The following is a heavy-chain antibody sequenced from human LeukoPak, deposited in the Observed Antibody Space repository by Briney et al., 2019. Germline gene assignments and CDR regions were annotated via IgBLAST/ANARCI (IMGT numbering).Heavy chain of an antibody. CDR1: GGSFSGYY. V-gene: IGHV4-34*01. CDR3: ARGYGDYGSGSYYTGGDY. J-gene: IGHJ4*02. D-gene: IGHD3-10*01. Sequence: PSETLPLTCAVYGGSFSGYYWSWIRQPPGKGLEWIGEINHSGSTNYNPSLKSRVTISVDTSKNQFSLKLSSVTAADTAVYYCARGYGDYGSGSYYTGGDYWGQGTLVTVSS. CDR2: INHSGST.